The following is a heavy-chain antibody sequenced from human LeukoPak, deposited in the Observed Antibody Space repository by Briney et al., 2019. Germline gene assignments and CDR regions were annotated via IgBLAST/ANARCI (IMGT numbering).Heavy chain of an antibody. V-gene: IGHV3-53*01. Sequence: GGSLRLSCAASGFTVSSNYMSWVRQAPGKGLEWVSIIYSGGSTFYADSVKGRFTISRDNSKNTLYLQMNSLRAEDTAVYYCAKAPSAIRYFDYWGQGTLVTVSS. D-gene: IGHD3-9*01. CDR3: AKAPSAIRYFDY. CDR1: GFTVSSNY. CDR2: IYSGGST. J-gene: IGHJ4*02.